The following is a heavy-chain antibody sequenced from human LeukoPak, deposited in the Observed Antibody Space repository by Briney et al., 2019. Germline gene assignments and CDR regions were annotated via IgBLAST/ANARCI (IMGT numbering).Heavy chain of an antibody. Sequence: GGSLRLSCAASGFTFSSYGMHWVRQAPGKGLEWVAVIWYDGSNKYYADSVKGRFTISRDNSKNTLYLQMNSLKTEDTAVYYCTRHVGDHPAAGPQWGQGTLVTVSS. D-gene: IGHD6-13*01. J-gene: IGHJ4*02. V-gene: IGHV3-33*01. CDR2: IWYDGSNK. CDR3: TRHVGDHPAAGPQ. CDR1: GFTFSSYG.